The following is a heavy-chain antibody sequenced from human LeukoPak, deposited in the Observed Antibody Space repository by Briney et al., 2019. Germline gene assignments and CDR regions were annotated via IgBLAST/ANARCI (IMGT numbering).Heavy chain of an antibody. CDR1: GGSFSGYY. V-gene: IGHV4-34*01. CDR2: INHSGST. Sequence: SEILSLTCAVYGGSFSGYYWSWIRQPPGKGLEWIGEINHSGSTNYNPSLKSRVTISVDTSKNQFSLKLSSVTAADTAVYYCAASGGRVRGVIDYWGQGTLVTVSS. CDR3: AASGGRVRGVIDY. J-gene: IGHJ4*02. D-gene: IGHD3-10*01.